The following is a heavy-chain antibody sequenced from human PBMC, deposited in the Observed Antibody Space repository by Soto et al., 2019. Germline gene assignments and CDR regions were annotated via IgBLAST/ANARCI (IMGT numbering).Heavy chain of an antibody. J-gene: IGHJ6*02. CDR1: GYTFTSYG. CDR3: AREPNDSIAYYHHYYYGMDV. V-gene: IGHV1-3*01. Sequence: QIPLMQSGAEVKKPGASVQVSCKASGYTFTSYGIHWVRQAPGQRLEWTGWINAGNGNTKYSETFQGRVTITRDTAASTAYLGLSSLRSEDTAVYYCAREPNDSIAYYHHYYYGMDVWGPGATVSVSS. D-gene: IGHD3-22*01. CDR2: INAGNGNT.